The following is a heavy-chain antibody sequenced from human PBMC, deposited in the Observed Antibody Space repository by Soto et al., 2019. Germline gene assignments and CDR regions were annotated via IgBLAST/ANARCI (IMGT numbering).Heavy chain of an antibody. CDR1: GLTFSDYY. CDR3: ARATLRGNEGYYYGLDV. Sequence: QVQLVESGGGLVKPGGSLRLSCAASGLTFSDYYMSWIRQAPGKGLEWVSYISSSGFTIYYADSVKGRFTISRGNAMNSLYLQMNSLRAEDTALYYCARATLRGNEGYYYGLDVLGQGTTVTVSS. CDR2: ISSSGFTI. V-gene: IGHV3-11*01. J-gene: IGHJ6*02. D-gene: IGHD3-10*01.